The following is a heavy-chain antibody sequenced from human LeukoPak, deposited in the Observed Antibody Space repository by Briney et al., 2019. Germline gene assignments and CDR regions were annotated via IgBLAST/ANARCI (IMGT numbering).Heavy chain of an antibody. CDR2: IYYSGST. CDR3: ARQGGYYYYYGMDV. J-gene: IGHJ6*02. CDR1: GGSISSSSYY. D-gene: IGHD1-26*01. Sequence: SETLSLTCTVSGGSISSSSYYWGWIRQPPGKGLEWIGSIYYSGSTYYNPSLRSRVTISVDTSKNQFSLKLSSVTAADTAVYYCARQGGYYYYYGMDVWGQGTTVTVSS. V-gene: IGHV4-39*01.